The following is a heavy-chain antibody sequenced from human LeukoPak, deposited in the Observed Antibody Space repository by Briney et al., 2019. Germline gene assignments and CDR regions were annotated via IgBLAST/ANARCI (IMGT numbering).Heavy chain of an antibody. Sequence: KPSETLSLTCAVYGGSFSAYYWSWIRQSPGKGLQWIAEVNHRGDTNYNPSVKGRVTISVDTSKNQLSLKVTSLTAADTAVYYCARGPTISETGYFDYWGQGTLVTVSS. CDR3: ARGPTISETGYFDY. D-gene: IGHD1-1*01. J-gene: IGHJ4*03. CDR1: GGSFSAYY. V-gene: IGHV4-34*01. CDR2: VNHRGDT.